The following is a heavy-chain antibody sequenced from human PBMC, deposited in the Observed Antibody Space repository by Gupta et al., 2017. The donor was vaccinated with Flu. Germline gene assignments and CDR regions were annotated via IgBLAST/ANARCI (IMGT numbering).Heavy chain of an antibody. J-gene: IGHJ4*02. CDR3: ARHGGSLTVTHPVDY. Sequence: QLQLQQSRPGLVMPSETLSLTSTVAGRSINNSIYTWGWVRQPPGKGLEWIGGIYYSGSTSYNPSLKSRVTISVDTSKNQFSLKLSCVTAADTAVYYCARHGGSLTVTHPVDYWGQGTLVTVSS. D-gene: IGHD4-17*01. V-gene: IGHV4-39*01. CDR1: GRSINNSIYT. CDR2: IYYSGST.